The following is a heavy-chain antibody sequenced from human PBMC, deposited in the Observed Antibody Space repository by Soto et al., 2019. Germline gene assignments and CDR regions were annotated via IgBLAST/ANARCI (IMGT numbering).Heavy chain of an antibody. V-gene: IGHV3-21*01. CDR3: AREGGMTTVATFDY. D-gene: IGHD4-17*01. CDR2: ISSSSSYI. J-gene: IGHJ4*02. Sequence: EVQLVESGGGLVQPGGSLRLSCAASGFTFSSYSMNWVRQAPGKGLEWVSSISSSSSYIYYADSVKGRFTISRDNAKNSLYLQMNSLRAEDTAVYYCAREGGMTTVATFDYWGQGTLVTVSS. CDR1: GFTFSSYS.